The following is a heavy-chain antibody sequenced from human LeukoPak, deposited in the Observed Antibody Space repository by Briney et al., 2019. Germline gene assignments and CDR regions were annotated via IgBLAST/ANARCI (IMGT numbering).Heavy chain of an antibody. J-gene: IGHJ3*02. CDR3: ARQGRWLQFGNAFDI. CDR2: IYPGDSDT. CDR1: GYSFTSYW. V-gene: IGHV5-51*01. D-gene: IGHD5-24*01. Sequence: GESLKISCKGSGYSFTSYWIGWVRQMPRKGLEWMGIIYPGDSDTRYSPSFQGQVTISADKSISTAYLQWSSLKASDTAMYYCARQGRWLQFGNAFDIWGQGTMVTVSS.